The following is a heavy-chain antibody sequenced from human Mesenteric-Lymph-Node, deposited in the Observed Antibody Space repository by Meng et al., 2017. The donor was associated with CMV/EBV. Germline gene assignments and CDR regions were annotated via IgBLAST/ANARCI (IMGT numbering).Heavy chain of an antibody. CDR3: ARPPYDFWSGYYNDYYYGMDV. Sequence: GESLKISCAASGFSFSTYSMNWVRQAPGKGPEWVSSISSTTTYISYADSVKGRFTISRDNAKNSLSLQMNSLRAEDTAVYYCARPPYDFWSGYYNDYYYGMDVWGQGTTVTVSS. J-gene: IGHJ6*02. CDR1: GFSFSTYS. V-gene: IGHV3-21*01. D-gene: IGHD3-3*01. CDR2: ISSTTTYI.